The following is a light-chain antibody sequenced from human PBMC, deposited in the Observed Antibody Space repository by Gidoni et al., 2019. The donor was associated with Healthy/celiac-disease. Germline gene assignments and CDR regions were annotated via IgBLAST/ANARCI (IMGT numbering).Light chain of an antibody. V-gene: IGKV4-1*01. Sequence: DIVMTQSPDSLAVSLGERATINCKSSQSVLYSSNNKNYLAWYQQKPGQLPKLLIYWASTRESGVPDRFSGSGSGTDFTLTISSLQAEDVAVYYCQQYYSTLPITFXXXTRLEIK. J-gene: IGKJ5*01. CDR3: QQYYSTLPIT. CDR2: WAS. CDR1: QSVLYSSNNKNY.